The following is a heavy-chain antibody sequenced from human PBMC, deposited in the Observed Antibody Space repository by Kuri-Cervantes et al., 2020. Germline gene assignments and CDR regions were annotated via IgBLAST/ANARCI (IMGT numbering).Heavy chain of an antibody. Sequence: GESLKISCAASGFTFSSYAMSWVRQAPGKGLEWVAVISYDGSNKYYADSVKGRFTISRDNSKNTLYLQMNSLRAEDTAVYYCAKGGREWLGPYYFDYWGQGTLVTVSS. CDR1: GFTFSSYA. D-gene: IGHD6-19*01. J-gene: IGHJ4*02. CDR2: ISYDGSNK. V-gene: IGHV3-30-3*01. CDR3: AKGGREWLGPYYFDY.